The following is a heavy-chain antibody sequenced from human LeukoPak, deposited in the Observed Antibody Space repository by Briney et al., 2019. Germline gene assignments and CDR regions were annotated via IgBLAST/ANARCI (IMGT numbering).Heavy chain of an antibody. CDR2: INPSGGST. Sequence: ASVKVSCKASGYTFTSYYMHWVRQAPGQGLEWMGIINPSGGSTSYAQKSQVRVTMTRDTSTSTVYMELSSLRSEDTAVYYCAREAAARPQGFDYWGQGTLVTVSS. D-gene: IGHD6-6*01. J-gene: IGHJ4*02. CDR1: GYTFTSYY. CDR3: AREAAARPQGFDY. V-gene: IGHV1-46*01.